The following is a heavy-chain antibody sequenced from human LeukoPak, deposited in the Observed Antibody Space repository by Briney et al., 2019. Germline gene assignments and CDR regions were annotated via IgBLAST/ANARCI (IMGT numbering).Heavy chain of an antibody. CDR1: GYTFTGYY. Sequence: ASVKVSCKASGYTFTGYYLHWVRQAPGQGLEWMGWIKANSGGTNYAERFQGRVTMTRDTSISTVYTDLSRLRSDDTAVYHCATSGYPYNAFDIWGQGTMVTVS. J-gene: IGHJ3*02. V-gene: IGHV1-2*02. D-gene: IGHD3-22*01. CDR2: IKANSGGT. CDR3: ATSGYPYNAFDI.